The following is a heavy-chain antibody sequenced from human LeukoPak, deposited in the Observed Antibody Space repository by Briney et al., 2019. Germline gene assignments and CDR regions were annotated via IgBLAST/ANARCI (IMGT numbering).Heavy chain of an antibody. CDR3: ARGDPTVTTKQNFDY. V-gene: IGHV3-33*01. Sequence: GGSLRLSCAASGFSFSNYDMHWVRQAPGKGLEWAAVIWYDGSNKYYADSVKGRFTISRDNSKNTLYLQMNSLRVEDTAVYYCARGDPTVTTKQNFDYWGQGTLVTVSS. CDR1: GFSFSNYD. J-gene: IGHJ4*02. CDR2: IWYDGSNK. D-gene: IGHD4-17*01.